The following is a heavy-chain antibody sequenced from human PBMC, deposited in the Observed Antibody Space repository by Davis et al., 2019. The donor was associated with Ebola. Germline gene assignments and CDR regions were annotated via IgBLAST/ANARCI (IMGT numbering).Heavy chain of an antibody. CDR3: ARSSIAAD. Sequence: GESLKISCAASGFTFSSYWMSWVRQAPGKGLEWVANIKQDGSEKYYVDSVKGRFTISRDNSKNTLYLQMNSLRAEDTAVYYCARSSIAADWGQGTLVTVSS. V-gene: IGHV3-7*01. CDR2: IKQDGSEK. D-gene: IGHD6-13*01. J-gene: IGHJ4*02. CDR1: GFTFSSYW.